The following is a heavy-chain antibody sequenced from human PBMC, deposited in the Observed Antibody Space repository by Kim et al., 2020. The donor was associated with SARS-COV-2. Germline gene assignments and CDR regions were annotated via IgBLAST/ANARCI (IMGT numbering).Heavy chain of an antibody. Sequence: GGSLRLSCAASGFTFSNAWMNWVRQAPGKGLEWVGRIKSKTNGGTTGYVAPVKGRFTISRDDSKNTLYLQMNSLKTEDTAVYYCTADLGDYCAGGCYSRVWGQGTTVTFSS. CDR3: TADLGDYCAGGCYSRV. CDR1: GFTFSNAW. V-gene: IGHV3-15*01. J-gene: IGHJ6*02. D-gene: IGHD2-21*02. CDR2: IKSKTNGGTT.